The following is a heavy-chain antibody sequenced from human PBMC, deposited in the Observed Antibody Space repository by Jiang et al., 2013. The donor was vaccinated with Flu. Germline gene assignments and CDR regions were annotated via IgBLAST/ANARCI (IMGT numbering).Heavy chain of an antibody. V-gene: IGHV1-69*04. CDR1: FSSYA. J-gene: IGHJ4*02. Sequence: FSSYAISWVRQAPGQGLEWMGRIIPILGIANYAQKFQGRVTITADKSTSTAYMELSSLRSEDTAVYYCASTETYYYDSSGYYGYWGQGTLVTVSS. D-gene: IGHD3-22*01. CDR2: IIPILGIA. CDR3: ASTETYYYDSSGYYGY.